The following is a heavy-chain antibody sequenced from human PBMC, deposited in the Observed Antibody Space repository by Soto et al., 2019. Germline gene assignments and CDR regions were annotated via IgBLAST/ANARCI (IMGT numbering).Heavy chain of an antibody. CDR3: ARDRYTTGWYYFDP. CDR2: IYYGGNT. Sequence: SETLSLTCTVSGGSMSSYYWSWIRQPPGKGLEWIGYIYYGGNTNYNPSLKSRVTISLDTSKNQFSLKLSSVTAADTAVYYCARDRYTTGWYYFDPWGQGTLVTVSS. V-gene: IGHV4-59*01. J-gene: IGHJ5*02. D-gene: IGHD6-19*01. CDR1: GGSMSSYY.